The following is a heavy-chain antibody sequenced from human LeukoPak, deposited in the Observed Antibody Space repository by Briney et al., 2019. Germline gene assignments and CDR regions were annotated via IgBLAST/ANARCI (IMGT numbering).Heavy chain of an antibody. CDR1: GGSISSGGYY. V-gene: IGHV4-30-2*01. J-gene: IGHJ4*02. Sequence: PSETLSLTCTVSGGSISSGGYYWSWVRQPPGKGLEWIGYIYHSGSTYYNPSLKSRVTISVDRSKNQLSLKLNSVTAADTAVYYCARVEDCTSTSCYSTYYFDYWGQGTLVTVSS. CDR3: ARVEDCTSTSCYSTYYFDY. CDR2: IYHSGST. D-gene: IGHD2-2*01.